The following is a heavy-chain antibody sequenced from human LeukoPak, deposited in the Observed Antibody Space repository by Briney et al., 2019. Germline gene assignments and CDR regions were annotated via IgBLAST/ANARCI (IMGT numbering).Heavy chain of an antibody. J-gene: IGHJ4*02. CDR2: IYHSGDT. Sequence: APETLSLTCTVSGGSISSSYWSWIRQPPGKGLEWIGYIYHSGDTNSNPSLKSRVTISMGTSKNQFSLKLSSVAAADTAVYYCARHNFARPFDYWGQGTLVTVSS. V-gene: IGHV4-59*08. CDR1: GGSISSSY. CDR3: ARHNFARPFDY. D-gene: IGHD6-6*01.